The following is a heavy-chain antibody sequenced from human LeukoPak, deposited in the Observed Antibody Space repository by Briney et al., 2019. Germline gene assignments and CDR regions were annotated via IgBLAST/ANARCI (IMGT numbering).Heavy chain of an antibody. CDR1: GYTFTSYA. V-gene: IGHV1-46*01. CDR2: INPSGGST. CDR3: ARARLITTGKAVAGTSGPMDV. J-gene: IGHJ6*04. D-gene: IGHD6-19*01. Sequence: ASVKVSCKASGYTFTSYAINWVRQAPGQGLEWMGIINPSGGSTSYAQKFQGRVTMTRDMSTSTVYMELSSLRSEDTAVYYCARARLITTGKAVAGTSGPMDVWGKGTTVTVSS.